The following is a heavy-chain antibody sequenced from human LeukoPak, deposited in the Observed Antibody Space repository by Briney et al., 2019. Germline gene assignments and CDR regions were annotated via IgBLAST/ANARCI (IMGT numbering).Heavy chain of an antibody. CDR2: IIPILGIA. D-gene: IGHD3-10*01. J-gene: IGHJ6*02. CDR3: ARGTLMVRGQTRGYYGMDV. CDR1: GSTFSSYA. V-gene: IGHV1-69*04. Sequence: GASVKVSCKASGSTFSSYAISWVRQAPGQGLEWMGRIIPILGIANYAQKFQGRVTITADKSTSTAYMELSSLRSEDTAVYYCARGTLMVRGQTRGYYGMDVWGQGTTVTVSS.